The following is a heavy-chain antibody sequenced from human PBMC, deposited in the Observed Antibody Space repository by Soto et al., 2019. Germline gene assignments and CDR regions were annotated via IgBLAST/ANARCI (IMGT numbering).Heavy chain of an antibody. CDR1: GFKISSSS. CDR3: AKDVRLHWGWLPSNY. V-gene: IGHV3-48*01. Sequence: GGSLRLSCAAFGFKISSSSMNWVRQAPGRGLEWVAYISDSGSNTLYADSVKGRFTVSRDTAKNSLYLQMNSLRAEDTAVYYCAKDVRLHWGWLPSNYWGQGTLVTVSS. D-gene: IGHD7-27*01. J-gene: IGHJ4*02. CDR2: ISDSGSNT.